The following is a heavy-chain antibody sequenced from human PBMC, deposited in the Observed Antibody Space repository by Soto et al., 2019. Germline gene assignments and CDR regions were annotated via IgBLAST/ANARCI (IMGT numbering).Heavy chain of an antibody. D-gene: IGHD1-26*01. J-gene: IGHJ4*02. CDR2: ISSNSITI. CDR1: GFIFSKYS. V-gene: IGHV3-48*02. CDR3: AREDILGTRSFYY. Sequence: GGSLRLSCGASGFIFSKYSMNWVRQAPGKGLEWLSYISSNSITIYYADSVRGRFTIFRDNAKNSLYLQMNSLRDEDTAVYYCAREDILGTRSFYYWGQGALFTVSS.